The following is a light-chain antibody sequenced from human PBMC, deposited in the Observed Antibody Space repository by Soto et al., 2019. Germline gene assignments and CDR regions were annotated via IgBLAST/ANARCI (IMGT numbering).Light chain of an antibody. V-gene: IGKV3-11*01. CDR3: QQRHMWPIT. CDR2: DAY. J-gene: IGKJ5*01. CDR1: QSFRGL. Sequence: EVVLTQSPVTLSLSPGERATLSCRASQSFRGLLAWYQQKPGQAPRLLIYDAYKRATGIPPRFSGSGSGTDFTLTISSLEPEDSAVYYCQQRHMWPITFGQGTRLEMK.